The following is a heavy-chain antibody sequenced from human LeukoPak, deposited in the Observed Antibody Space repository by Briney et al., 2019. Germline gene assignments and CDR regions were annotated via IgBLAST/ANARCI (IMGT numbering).Heavy chain of an antibody. J-gene: IGHJ4*02. CDR1: GGSISSSSYY. Sequence: SETLSLTCTVSGGSISSSSYYWGWIRQPPGKGLEWIGSIYYSGSTYYNPSLKSRVTISVDTSKNQFSLKLSSVTAADTAVYYCATVGDYYDSSGYLYWGQGTLVTVSS. CDR3: ATVGDYYDSSGYLY. V-gene: IGHV4-39*01. CDR2: IYYSGST. D-gene: IGHD3-22*01.